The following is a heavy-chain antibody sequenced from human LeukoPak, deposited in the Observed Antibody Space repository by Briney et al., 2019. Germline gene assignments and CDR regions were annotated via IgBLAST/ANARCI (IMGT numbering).Heavy chain of an antibody. CDR2: ISPYNGNT. CDR3: TRTVLDCKNGVCYDY. Sequence: ASVKVSCMSSGYTFTNYGISWVRQAPGQGLDGMGWISPYNGNTIYAQKLQGRVTVPTDTSTSTAYMELRSLRSDDTAVYYCTRTVLDCKNGVCYDYWGQGTLVTVSS. CDR1: GYTFTNYG. D-gene: IGHD2-8*01. J-gene: IGHJ4*02. V-gene: IGHV1-18*01.